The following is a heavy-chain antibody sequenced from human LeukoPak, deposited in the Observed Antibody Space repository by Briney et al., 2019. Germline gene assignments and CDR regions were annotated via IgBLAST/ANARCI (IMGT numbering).Heavy chain of an antibody. V-gene: IGHV4-39*01. CDR1: GGSISSSSAY. CDR2: IYYSKNT. CDR3: VSPRGFSYGYFDY. J-gene: IGHJ4*02. D-gene: IGHD5-18*01. Sequence: ASETLSLTCTVSGGSISSSSAYWGWIRQPPGKGLEWIGSIYYSKNTYYNPSLKSRVTISADTSKNQFSLTLGSVSATDTAVYYCVSPRGFSYGYFDYWGQGTLVTVSS.